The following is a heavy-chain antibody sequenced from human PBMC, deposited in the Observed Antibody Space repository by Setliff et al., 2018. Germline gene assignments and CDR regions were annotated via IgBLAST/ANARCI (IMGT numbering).Heavy chain of an antibody. Sequence: PAETLSLTCIVSGASISSDGYYWSWIRQHPGKGLEWIGYIYYNGNTYYNPSLKSRVTISLDTSKNQFSLELSSLTAADTAVYYCARSRTIAVKGGVFAVWGRGTLVTVSS. V-gene: IGHV4-31*03. J-gene: IGHJ2*01. CDR3: ARSRTIAVKGGVFAV. CDR2: IYYNGNT. D-gene: IGHD6-19*01. CDR1: GASISSDGYY.